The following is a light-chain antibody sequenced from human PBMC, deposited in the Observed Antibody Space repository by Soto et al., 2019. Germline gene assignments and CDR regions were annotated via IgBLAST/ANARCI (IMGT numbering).Light chain of an antibody. CDR2: DAS. Sequence: ELVMTQSPATLSVSPGERATLSCRASQSVRGNLAWYRQKPGQAPRLLIYDASTRATGIPSRFSGTGSGTEFTLTISSLQSEDFAVYYCQQYDKWPLTFGQGAKVEIK. J-gene: IGKJ1*01. CDR3: QQYDKWPLT. V-gene: IGKV3D-15*01. CDR1: QSVRGN.